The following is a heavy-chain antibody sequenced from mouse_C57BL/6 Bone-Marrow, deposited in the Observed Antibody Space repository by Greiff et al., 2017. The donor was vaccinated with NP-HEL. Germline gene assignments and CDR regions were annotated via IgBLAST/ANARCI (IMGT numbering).Heavy chain of an antibody. CDR1: GFSLTSYG. CDR2: IWSGGST. Sequence: VKLMESGPGLVQPSQSLSITCTASGFSLTSYGVHWVRQPPGKGLEWLGVIWSGGSTDYNAAFISRLSISKDNSKSQVFFKMNSLQADETAVYYCSKMGTTEGYFDVWGTGTTVTVSS. J-gene: IGHJ1*03. CDR3: SKMGTTEGYFDV. D-gene: IGHD1-1*01. V-gene: IGHV2-4*01.